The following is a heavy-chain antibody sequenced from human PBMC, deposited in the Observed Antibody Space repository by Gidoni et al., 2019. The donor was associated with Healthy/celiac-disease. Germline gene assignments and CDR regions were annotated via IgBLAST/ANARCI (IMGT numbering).Heavy chain of an antibody. D-gene: IGHD6-6*01. Sequence: EVQLVESGGGLVQPGGYLRLSCAASGFPVSSYYMSWVRQAPGKGLEWVSVIYSGGSTYYADSVKGRFTISRDNSKNTLYLQMNSLRAEDTAVYYCARWDSSSSSYYYYYGMDVWGQGTTVTVSS. CDR2: IYSGGST. CDR3: ARWDSSSSSYYYYYGMDV. V-gene: IGHV3-66*02. CDR1: GFPVSSYY. J-gene: IGHJ6*02.